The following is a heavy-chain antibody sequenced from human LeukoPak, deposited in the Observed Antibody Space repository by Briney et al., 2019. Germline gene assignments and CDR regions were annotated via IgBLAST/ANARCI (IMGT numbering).Heavy chain of an antibody. CDR2: IYPGDSDT. Sequence: HGESLKISCKGSGYSFTSYWIGWVRQMPGKGLEWMGIIYPGDSDTRYSPSFQGQVTISADKSISTAYLQWSSLKASDTAMYYCARWVGARQRGRNWFDPWGQGTLVTVSS. V-gene: IGHV5-51*01. CDR3: ARWVGARQRGRNWFDP. J-gene: IGHJ5*02. CDR1: GYSFTSYW. D-gene: IGHD1-26*01.